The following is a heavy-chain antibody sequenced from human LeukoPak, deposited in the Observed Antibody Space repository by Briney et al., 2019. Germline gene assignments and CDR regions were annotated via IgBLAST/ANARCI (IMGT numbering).Heavy chain of an antibody. CDR3: AKDIGDYGSGSSLYNWFDP. CDR2: ISGGGVTT. J-gene: IGHJ5*02. V-gene: IGHV3-23*01. Sequence: PGGSLRLSCTASGFTFKNYAMIWVRQAPGKGLEWVSGISGGGVTTYYADSVKGRFTMSRDNSKHTLYLQMNSLRAEDTAMYYCAKDIGDYGSGSSLYNWFDPWGQGTRVTVSS. D-gene: IGHD3-10*01. CDR1: GFTFKNYA.